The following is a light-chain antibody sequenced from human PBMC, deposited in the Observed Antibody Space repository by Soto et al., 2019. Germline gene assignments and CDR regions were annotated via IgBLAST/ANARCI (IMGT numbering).Light chain of an antibody. J-gene: IGKJ1*01. CDR3: QQYGSSGT. CDR1: QSIGDT. Sequence: THSPATLSVSPGGRATLSCRASQSIGDTLAWYQQKPGQAPRLLIYGASNRATGIPDRFSGSGSGTDFTLTISRLEPEDFAVYYCQQYGSSGTFGQGTKVDI. V-gene: IGKV3-20*01. CDR2: GAS.